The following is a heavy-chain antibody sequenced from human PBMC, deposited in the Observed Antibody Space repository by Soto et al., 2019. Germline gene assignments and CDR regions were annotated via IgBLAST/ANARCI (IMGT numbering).Heavy chain of an antibody. CDR3: ARDPVRWERFYYYGMDV. J-gene: IGHJ6*02. CDR1: GDSVSSNSAA. V-gene: IGHV6-1*01. CDR2: TYYRSKWYN. D-gene: IGHD1-26*01. Sequence: SQTLSLTCAISGDSVSSNSAAWNWIRQSPSRGLEWLGRTYYRSKWYNDYAVSVKSRITINPDTSKNQFSLQLNSVTPEDTAVYYCARDPVRWERFYYYGMDVWGQGTTVTVSS.